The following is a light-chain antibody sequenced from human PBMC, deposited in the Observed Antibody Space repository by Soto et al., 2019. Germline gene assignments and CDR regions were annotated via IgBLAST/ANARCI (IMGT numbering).Light chain of an antibody. V-gene: IGLV2-14*01. CDR1: SSDVGAYNF. CDR3: SSHSGSSTLYV. Sequence: HSVLTQPASVSGSPGQSITISCTGTSSDVGAYNFVSWYQQHPGKAPKLIIYEVTSRPSGVSSRFSGSKSGNMASLTISGLQTEDEADYFCSSHSGSSTLYVFGTGTKLTVL. CDR2: EVT. J-gene: IGLJ1*01.